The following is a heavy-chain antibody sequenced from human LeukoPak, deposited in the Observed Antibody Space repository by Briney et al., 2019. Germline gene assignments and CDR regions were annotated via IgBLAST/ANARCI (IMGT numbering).Heavy chain of an antibody. D-gene: IGHD5-24*01. CDR3: ARHFTMATITISGYFDY. CDR1: GYTFSIYW. V-gene: IGHV5-51*01. Sequence: GESLKISCKGSGYTFSIYWIGWVRQMPGKGLEWMGIIYPGDSDTRYSPSFQGQVTISADKSISTAYLQWSSLKASDTAMYYCARHFTMATITISGYFDYWGQGTLVTVSS. J-gene: IGHJ4*02. CDR2: IYPGDSDT.